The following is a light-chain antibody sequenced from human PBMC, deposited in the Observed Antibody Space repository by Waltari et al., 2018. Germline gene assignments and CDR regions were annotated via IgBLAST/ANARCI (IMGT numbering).Light chain of an antibody. V-gene: IGKV3-20*01. CDR3: QHYVNLPVT. J-gene: IGKJ1*01. CDR1: QSVSRA. CDR2: ASS. Sequence: EIVLTQSPGTLSLSPGERATLSCRASQSVSRALAWYQQKPGQAPRLLIYASSTRATGVPDRVSGCGSGTDFSLTISRLDPEDFAVYYCQHYVNLPVTFGQGTKVEI.